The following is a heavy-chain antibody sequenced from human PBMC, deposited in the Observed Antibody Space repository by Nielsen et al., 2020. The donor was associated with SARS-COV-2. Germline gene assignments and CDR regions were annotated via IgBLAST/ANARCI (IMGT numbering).Heavy chain of an antibody. D-gene: IGHD5-24*01. J-gene: IGHJ4*02. CDR1: GVSVSSGSYF. V-gene: IGHV4-61*01. CDR3: ARGGYNIYDFDY. CDR2: MIYIGTA. Sequence: SETLSLTCTVSGVSVSSGSYFWSWIRQPPGKRLERIGYMIYIGTANYNPSFQSRVNISVDTSKNQFSLKLNSVTAADTAIYYCARGGYNIYDFDYWGRGTLVTVSS.